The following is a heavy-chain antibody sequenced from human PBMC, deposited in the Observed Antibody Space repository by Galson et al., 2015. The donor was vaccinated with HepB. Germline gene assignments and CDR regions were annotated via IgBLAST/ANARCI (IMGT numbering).Heavy chain of an antibody. Sequence: SLRLSCAASGFTCSDCWMHWVRQAPGKGLVWVSLVKGDGRSTKYADSVKGRFTISRDNAKNTLYLQMNSLRADDTAVYYCASDIRGSYFHFWGQGTQVTVSS. V-gene: IGHV3-74*01. CDR2: VKGDGRST. D-gene: IGHD1-26*01. J-gene: IGHJ4*02. CDR3: ASDIRGSYFHF. CDR1: GFTCSDCW.